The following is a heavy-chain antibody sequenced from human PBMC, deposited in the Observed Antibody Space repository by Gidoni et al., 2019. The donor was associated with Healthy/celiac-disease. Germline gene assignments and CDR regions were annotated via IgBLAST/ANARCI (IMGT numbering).Heavy chain of an antibody. V-gene: IGHV3-21*01. CDR1: GLTFSSYS. CDR2: ISSSSSYI. CDR3: ASATYYYDSVDY. Sequence: VQRVESGAGLAKPGGPLRMSCAASGLTFSSYSRSWVRRAPVKGLEWVSSISSSSSYIYYQDSVMGRCTISRDNAKNSLYLQLNSLIAEDTSVYYCASATYYYDSVDYWGQGTLVTVSS. J-gene: IGHJ4*02. D-gene: IGHD3-22*01.